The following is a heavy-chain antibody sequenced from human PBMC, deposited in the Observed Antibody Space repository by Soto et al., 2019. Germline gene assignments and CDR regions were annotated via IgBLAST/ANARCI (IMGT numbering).Heavy chain of an antibody. J-gene: IGHJ4*02. CDR2: ISGSGGST. CDR3: AKDFWSGYYKVGY. Sequence: GGSLRLSCAAAEFTCSSYALSRVRQAPGKGVEWVSAISGSGGSTYYADSVKGRFTISRDNSKNTLYLQLNSLRAEDTAVYYCAKDFWSGYYKVGYWGQGTLVTVSS. V-gene: IGHV3-23*01. CDR1: EFTCSSYA. D-gene: IGHD3-3*01.